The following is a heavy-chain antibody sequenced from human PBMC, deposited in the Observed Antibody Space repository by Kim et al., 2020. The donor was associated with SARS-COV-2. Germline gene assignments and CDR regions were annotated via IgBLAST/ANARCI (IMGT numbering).Heavy chain of an antibody. CDR3: ARDAMFSVTTNYLDY. J-gene: IGHJ4*02. D-gene: IGHD4-17*01. CDR1: GYTFTSYY. V-gene: IGHV1-46*01. CDR2: INPSGGST. Sequence: ASVKVSCKASGYTFTSYYMHWVRQAPGQGLEWMGIINPSGGSTSYAQKFQCRVTMTRDTSTSTVYMELSSLRSEDTAVYYCARDAMFSVTTNYLDYWGQGTLVTVSS.